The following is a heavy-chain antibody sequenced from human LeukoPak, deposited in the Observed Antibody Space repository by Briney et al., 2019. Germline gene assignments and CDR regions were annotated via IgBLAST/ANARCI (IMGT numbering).Heavy chain of an antibody. Sequence: GGSLRLSCAASGFSFTSYAMSWVRQAPGKGLEWVSTISGSGSNNYHVDSVKGRFTISRDNSRNTLYLQMNSLRAEDTAVYYCAKCRASGAVNFDYWGRGTLVTVSS. CDR1: GFSFTSYA. J-gene: IGHJ4*02. CDR2: ISGSGSNN. CDR3: AKCRASGAVNFDY. V-gene: IGHV3-23*01. D-gene: IGHD1-26*01.